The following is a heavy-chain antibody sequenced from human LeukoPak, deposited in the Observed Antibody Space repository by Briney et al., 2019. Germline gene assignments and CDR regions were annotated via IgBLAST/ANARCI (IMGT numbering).Heavy chain of an antibody. CDR3: ATYDFWSGRTTDY. CDR1: GFTFCSYS. CDR2: ISSSSSTI. J-gene: IGHJ4*02. Sequence: PGGSLRLSCAASGFTFCSYSMNWVRQAPGKGLEWVSYISSSSSTIYYADSVKGRFTISRDNAKNSLYLQMNSLRAEDTAVYYCATYDFWSGRTTDYWGQGTLVTVSS. D-gene: IGHD3-3*01. V-gene: IGHV3-48*01.